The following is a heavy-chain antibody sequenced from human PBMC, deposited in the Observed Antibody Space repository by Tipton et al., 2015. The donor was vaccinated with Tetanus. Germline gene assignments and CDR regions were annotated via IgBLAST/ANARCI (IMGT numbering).Heavy chain of an antibody. V-gene: IGHV1-46*04. CDR1: GYTFTQYY. CDR3: ARDREAFDY. Sequence: QSGAEVKKPGASVKLSCKTSGYTFTQYYLHWVRQAPGQGLEWMGMIYPSDGSTSYAEKLQGRVTMTRDTPTSTVYMEMSSLRSEDTAVYYCARDREAFDYWGQGTKVTVS. CDR2: IYPSDGST. D-gene: IGHD1-26*01. J-gene: IGHJ3*01.